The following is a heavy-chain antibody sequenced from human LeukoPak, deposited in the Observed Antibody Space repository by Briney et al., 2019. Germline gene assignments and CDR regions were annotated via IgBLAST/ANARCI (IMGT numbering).Heavy chain of an antibody. J-gene: IGHJ4*02. CDR1: GFTFGSYV. D-gene: IGHD2-15*01. CDR3: ARYCGAASCYSGFDY. CDR2: ISGDGGT. V-gene: IGHV3-23*01. Sequence: GGSLRLSCAASGFTFGSYVMSWARQAPGKGPEWVSAISGDGGTYYADSVKGRFTISRDNSKNTLYLQMNSLRGEDTALYYCARYCGAASCYSGFDYWGQGTLVTVAS.